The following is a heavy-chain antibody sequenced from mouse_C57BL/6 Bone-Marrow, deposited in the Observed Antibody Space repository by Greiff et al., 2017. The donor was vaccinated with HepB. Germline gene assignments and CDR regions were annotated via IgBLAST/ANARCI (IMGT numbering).Heavy chain of an antibody. CDR3: ASSGFTSVEEAY. Sequence: LVEPGASVKISCKVSGYTFNDHTIHWMKQRPEQVLERSGYIYPRDGSTKYNEKFKGKATMTADKSSSTAYMQLNSLTSEESAVYFCASSGFTSVEEAYWGQGTLVPVSA. D-gene: IGHD1-1*01. CDR2: IYPRDGST. CDR1: GYTFNDHT. J-gene: IGHJ3*01. V-gene: IGHV1-78*01.